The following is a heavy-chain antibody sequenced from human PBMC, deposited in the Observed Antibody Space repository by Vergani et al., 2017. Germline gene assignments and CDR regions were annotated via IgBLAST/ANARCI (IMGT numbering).Heavy chain of an antibody. CDR2: ISAYNGNT. Sequence: QVQLVQSGAEVKKPGASVKVSCKASGYTFTSYGISWVRQAPGQGLEWMGWISAYNGNTNYAQKLQGRVTMTTGTSTSTAYMELRSLRSDDTAVYYCAVRYSSGWYSRVFDIWGQGTMVTVSS. CDR3: AVRYSSGWYSRVFDI. D-gene: IGHD6-19*01. CDR1: GYTFTSYG. V-gene: IGHV1-18*01. J-gene: IGHJ3*02.